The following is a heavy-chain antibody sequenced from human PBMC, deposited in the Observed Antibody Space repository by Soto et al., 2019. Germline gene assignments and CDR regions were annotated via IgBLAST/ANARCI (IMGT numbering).Heavy chain of an antibody. V-gene: IGHV4-34*01. CDR1: GGSFSGYY. J-gene: IGHJ4*02. D-gene: IGHD2-15*01. CDR3: ARGGVASHIDY. CDR2: INHSGST. Sequence: QVQLQQWGAGLLKPSETLSLTCAVYGGSFSGYYWSWIRQPPGKGLEWIGEINHSGSTNYNPSLKSRVTISVDTSKNQCSLTLSSVTAADTAVYYCARGGVASHIDYWGQGTLVTVSS.